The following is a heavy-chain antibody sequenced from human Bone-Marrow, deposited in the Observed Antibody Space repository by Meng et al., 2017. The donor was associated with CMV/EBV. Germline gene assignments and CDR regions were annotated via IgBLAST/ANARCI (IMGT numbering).Heavy chain of an antibody. D-gene: IGHD2-2*01. CDR1: SGSFSGYY. V-gene: IGHV4-34*01. Sequence: SETLSLTCAVYSGSFSGYYWSWIRHSPGKGLEWIGEINHSGSTNYNPSLRSRVTISVDTSKNQFSLKLTSVTTADTAVYYCARGRGYCSDTSCYWADYWGQGSLVTVPQ. CDR2: INHSGST. J-gene: IGHJ4*02. CDR3: ARGRGYCSDTSCYWADY.